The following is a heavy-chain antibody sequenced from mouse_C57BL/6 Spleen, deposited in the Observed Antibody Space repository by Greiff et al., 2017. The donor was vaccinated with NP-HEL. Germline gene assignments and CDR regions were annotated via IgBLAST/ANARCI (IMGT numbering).Heavy chain of an antibody. CDR2: ISAGGSDT. D-gene: IGHD2-5*01. CDR1: GFTFSSYA. V-gene: IGHV5-4*03. CDR3: ASYLIVTTREIYAMDY. Sequence: EVMLVESGGGLVKPGGSLKLSCAASGFTFSSYAMSWVRQTPEKRLEWVATISAGGSDTYYPDNVKGRFTISRDNAKNKLYLQMSHPKSEDTAMYYCASYLIVTTREIYAMDYWGQGTSVTVSS. J-gene: IGHJ4*01.